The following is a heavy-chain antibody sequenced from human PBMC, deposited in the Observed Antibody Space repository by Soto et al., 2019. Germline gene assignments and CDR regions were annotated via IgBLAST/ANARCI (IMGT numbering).Heavy chain of an antibody. V-gene: IGHV4-34*01. J-gene: IGHJ4*02. CDR2: INHSGST. D-gene: IGHD2-2*02. CDR3: ARVDCSSTSCSTGKGRYFDY. CDR1: GGSFSGYY. Sequence: QVQLQQWGAGLLKPSETLSLTCAVYGGSFSGYYWSWIRQHPGKGLQWIGEINHSGSTNYNPSLKSRVTISVDTSKNQFSLKLGSVTAADTAVYYCARVDCSSTSCSTGKGRYFDYWGQGTLVTVSS.